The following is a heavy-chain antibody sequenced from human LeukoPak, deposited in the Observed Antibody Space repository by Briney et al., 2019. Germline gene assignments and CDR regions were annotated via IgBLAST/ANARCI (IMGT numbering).Heavy chain of an antibody. CDR3: ARGFGGSSGSSDYYGMDV. D-gene: IGHD3-22*01. J-gene: IGHJ6*02. CDR1: GATFNNYV. V-gene: IGHV1-69*04. CDR2: IIPSLDIV. Sequence: SVKVSCKASGATFNNYVITWVRQAPGQGLEWMGMIIPSLDIVNYAQTFQDRVTITADKSTSTAYMELGSLRSEDTAVYYCARGFGGSSGSSDYYGMDVWGQGTTVTVSS.